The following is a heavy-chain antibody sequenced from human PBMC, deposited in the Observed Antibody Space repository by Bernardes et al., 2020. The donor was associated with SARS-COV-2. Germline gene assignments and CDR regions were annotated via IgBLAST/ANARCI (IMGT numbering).Heavy chain of an antibody. CDR2: LSVDLGST. V-gene: IGHV3-74*01. CDR3: ARVSQWVSSSDY. J-gene: IGHJ4*02. D-gene: IGHD6-6*01. Sequence: RLSVDLGSTSYADYVKGRFTISRDNAKNTLYLQMNSLRAEDTAVFYCARVSQWVSSSDYWGQGTLF.